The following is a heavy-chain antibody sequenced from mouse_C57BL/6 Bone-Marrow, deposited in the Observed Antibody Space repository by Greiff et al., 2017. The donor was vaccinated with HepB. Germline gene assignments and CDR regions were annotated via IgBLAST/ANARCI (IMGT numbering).Heavy chain of an antibody. CDR3: ARGAGYPYYFDY. V-gene: IGHV1-19*01. CDR1: GYTFTDYY. J-gene: IGHJ2*01. Sequence: VKLQESGPVLVKPGASVKMSCKASGYTFTDYYMNWVKQSHGKSLEWIGVINPYNGGTSYNQKFKGKATLTVDKSSSTAYMELNSLTSEDSAVYYCARGAGYPYYFDYWGQGTTLTVSS. D-gene: IGHD3-1*01. CDR2: INPYNGGT.